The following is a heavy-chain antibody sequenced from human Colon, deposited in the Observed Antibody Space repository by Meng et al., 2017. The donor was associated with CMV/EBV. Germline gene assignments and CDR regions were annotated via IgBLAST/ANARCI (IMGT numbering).Heavy chain of an antibody. V-gene: IGHV4-59*01. J-gene: IGHJ4*02. CDR1: DDSIRSSY. Sequence: ESGPGLVEPAETLALTCTVSDDSIRSSYWTWIRQPPGKGLEWIGYIHDSEGTKYKPSLKSRVTISLDMSKSQFSLKLSSVTAADTAVYYCARGGYESGKYLVLDYWGQGALVTVSS. CDR3: ARGGYESGKYLVLDY. CDR2: IHDSEGT. D-gene: IGHD2-2*01.